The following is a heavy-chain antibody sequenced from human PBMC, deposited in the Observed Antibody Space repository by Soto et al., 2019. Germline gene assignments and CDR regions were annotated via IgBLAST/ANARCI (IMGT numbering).Heavy chain of an antibody. V-gene: IGHV1-46*01. J-gene: IGHJ5*02. Sequence: ASVKVSCKESGYTLTSYYMHWVRQATKQGLEWMGIINPSGGSTSYAQKFQGRVTMTRDTSTSTVYMELSSLRSEDTAVYYCARDRLRYFDWSPGPHWFDPWGQGTLVTVSS. D-gene: IGHD3-9*01. CDR3: ARDRLRYFDWSPGPHWFDP. CDR2: INPSGGST. CDR1: GYTLTSYY.